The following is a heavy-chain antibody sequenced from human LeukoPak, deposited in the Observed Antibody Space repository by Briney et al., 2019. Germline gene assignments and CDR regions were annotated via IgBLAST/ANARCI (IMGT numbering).Heavy chain of an antibody. Sequence: SETLSLTCAVYGGSFSGYYWSWIRQPPGKGLERIGEINHSGSTNYNPSPNSRVTISVDTSKNQFSLKLSSVTAADTAVYYCARGVEPMNALDYWGEGTLVTVSS. CDR2: INHSGST. D-gene: IGHD1-1*01. V-gene: IGHV4-34*01. CDR1: GGSFSGYY. CDR3: ARGVEPMNALDY. J-gene: IGHJ4*02.